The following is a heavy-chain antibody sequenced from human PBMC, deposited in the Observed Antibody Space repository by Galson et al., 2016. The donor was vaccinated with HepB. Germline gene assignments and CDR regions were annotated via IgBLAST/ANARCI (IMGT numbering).Heavy chain of an antibody. CDR1: GFPFTNYW. CDR3: AKGFCISTSCYAGFAGYHYMDV. V-gene: IGHV3-7*02. Sequence: SLRLSCAASGFPFTNYWMTWVRQAPGKGLEWVGQINVDETEKYYVDSVRGRFTVSRDNAKNTLYLQMNSLRAEDTAVYYCAKGFCISTSCYAGFAGYHYMDVWGKGTTVTVSS. J-gene: IGHJ6*03. CDR2: INVDETEK. D-gene: IGHD2-2*01.